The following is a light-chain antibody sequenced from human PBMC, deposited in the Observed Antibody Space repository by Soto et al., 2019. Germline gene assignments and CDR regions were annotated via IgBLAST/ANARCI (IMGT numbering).Light chain of an antibody. CDR3: CSSAGGVYV. V-gene: IGLV2-11*01. J-gene: IGLJ1*01. CDR1: SSDVGGYNY. Sequence: QSALTQPPSVSGSPGQSVTISCSGTSSDVGGYNYVSWYQQYPGRAPKIMIYDVTKRPPGVPDRFSGSKSGNTASLTFSGLHADDEADYYCCSSAGGVYVFGIGTKVTVL. CDR2: DVT.